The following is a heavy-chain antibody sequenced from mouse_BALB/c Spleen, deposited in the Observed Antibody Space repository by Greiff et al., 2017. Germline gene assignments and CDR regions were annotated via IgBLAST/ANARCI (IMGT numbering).Heavy chain of an antibody. CDR1: GYAFTNYL. CDR3: ARSAPYSFAY. V-gene: IGHV1-54*01. Sequence: LQESGAELVRPGTSVKVSCKASGYAFTNYLIEWVKQRPGQGLEWIGVINPGSGGTNYNEKFKGKATLTADKSSSTAYMQLSSLTSDDSAVYFCARSAPYSFAYWGQGTLVTVSA. CDR2: INPGSGGT. J-gene: IGHJ3*01.